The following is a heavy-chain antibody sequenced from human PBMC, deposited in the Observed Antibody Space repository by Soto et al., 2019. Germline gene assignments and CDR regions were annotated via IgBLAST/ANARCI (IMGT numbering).Heavy chain of an antibody. CDR2: ISWNTGSI. Sequence: GGSLRLSCAGSGFTFDDFAMHWVRQAPGKGLEWVSGISWNTGSIGYANSVKGRFIISRDNAKNSLYLQMNSLRPEDTALYYCGKVRGCYSNGVYSGSFEYGMDVWGQGTTVTASS. V-gene: IGHV3-9*01. J-gene: IGHJ6*02. CDR1: GFTFDDFA. D-gene: IGHD2-8*01. CDR3: GKVRGCYSNGVYSGSFEYGMDV.